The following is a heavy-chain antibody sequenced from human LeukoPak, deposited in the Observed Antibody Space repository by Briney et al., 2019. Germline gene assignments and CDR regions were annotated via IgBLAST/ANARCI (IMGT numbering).Heavy chain of an antibody. J-gene: IGHJ3*02. CDR1: GYSISSGYF. Sequence: SETLSLTCSVSGYSISSGYFWGWIRQPPGKGLEWIGRIYHSGSTYYDPSLKSRVTISVDTSRNQFSLKLSSVTAADTAVYYCARDLPADIVVVVPAAPHDAFDIWGQGTMVTVSS. V-gene: IGHV4-38-2*02. CDR2: IYHSGST. D-gene: IGHD2-2*01. CDR3: ARDLPADIVVVVPAAPHDAFDI.